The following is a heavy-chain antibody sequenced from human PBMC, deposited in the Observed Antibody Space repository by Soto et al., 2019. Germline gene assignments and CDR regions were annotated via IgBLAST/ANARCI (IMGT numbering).Heavy chain of an antibody. D-gene: IGHD6-13*01. Sequence: SQTLSLTCAISGYSVSSNSAALNWIRQSPSRGLEWLGRTYYMSKWYNDYAVSVKSRITINPDTSKNQFSLQLNSVTPEDTAVYYCARVLAAAGNFDYWGQGTLVIVSS. J-gene: IGHJ4*02. CDR1: GYSVSSNSAA. V-gene: IGHV6-1*01. CDR3: ARVLAAAGNFDY. CDR2: TYYMSKWYN.